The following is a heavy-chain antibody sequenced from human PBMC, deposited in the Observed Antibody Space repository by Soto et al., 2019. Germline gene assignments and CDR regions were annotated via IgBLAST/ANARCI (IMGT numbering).Heavy chain of an antibody. J-gene: IGHJ6*02. CDR2: IWYDGSNK. CDR1: GFTFSSYG. CDR3: AREYSRGWYGMDV. V-gene: IGHV3-33*01. Sequence: GGSLRLSCAASGFTFSSYGMHWVRQAPGKGLEWVAVIWYDGSNKYYADSVKGRFTISRDNSKNTLYLQMNSLRAEDTAVYYFAREYSRGWYGMDVWGQGTTVTVSS. D-gene: IGHD6-19*01.